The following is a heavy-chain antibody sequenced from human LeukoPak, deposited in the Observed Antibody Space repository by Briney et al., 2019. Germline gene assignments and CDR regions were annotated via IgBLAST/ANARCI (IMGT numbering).Heavy chain of an antibody. J-gene: IGHJ4*02. CDR2: ISSSSSTI. V-gene: IGHV3-48*01. Sequence: QSGGSLRLSCAASGFTFSSYSMNWVRQAPGKGLEWVSYISSSSSTIYYADSVKGRFTISRDNAKNSLYLQMNSLRAEDTAVYYCARDFGIRHWIAVADYFDYWGQGTLVTVSS. CDR3: ARDFGIRHWIAVADYFDY. D-gene: IGHD6-19*01. CDR1: GFTFSSYS.